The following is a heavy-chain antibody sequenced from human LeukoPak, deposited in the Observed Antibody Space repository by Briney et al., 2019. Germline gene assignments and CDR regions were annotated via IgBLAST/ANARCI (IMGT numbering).Heavy chain of an antibody. CDR1: GFTFSDYF. Sequence: PGGSLRLSCAASGFTFSDYFMSWIRQAPGKGLEWVSYISGSGSIIYYADSVKGRFTISRDNSKNSLYLQMNSLRAEDTAVYYCAGQLQEGFDYWGQGTLVTVSS. J-gene: IGHJ4*02. CDR3: AGQLQEGFDY. CDR2: ISGSGSII. D-gene: IGHD2-2*01. V-gene: IGHV3-11*01.